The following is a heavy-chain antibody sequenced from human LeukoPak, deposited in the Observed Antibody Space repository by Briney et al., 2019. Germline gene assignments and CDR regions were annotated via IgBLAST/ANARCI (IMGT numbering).Heavy chain of an antibody. V-gene: IGHV1-69*05. CDR3: ASGGRDGYNYRLDY. Sequence: SVKVSCKASGGTFSSYAISWVRQAPGQGLEWMGGIIPIFGTANYAQKFQGRVTITTDESTSTAYMELSSLRSEDTAVYYCASGGRDGYNYRLDYWGQGTLVTVSS. CDR2: IIPIFGTA. CDR1: GGTFSSYA. D-gene: IGHD5-24*01. J-gene: IGHJ4*02.